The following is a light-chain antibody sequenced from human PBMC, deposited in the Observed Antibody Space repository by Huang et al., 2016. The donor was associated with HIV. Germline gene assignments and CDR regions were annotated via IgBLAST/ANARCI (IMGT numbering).Light chain of an antibody. CDR1: QNINTH. V-gene: IGKV3-11*01. CDR2: DAS. Sequence: EIVLTQSPATLSFFPGQRVSLSCRASQNINTHLAWYQQRPGQPPRLLIYDASSRVPGVADRFSGSGSGTDCTLTISSLESEDFATYYCQQRVNGLTFGGGTKV. J-gene: IGKJ4*01. CDR3: QQRVNGLT.